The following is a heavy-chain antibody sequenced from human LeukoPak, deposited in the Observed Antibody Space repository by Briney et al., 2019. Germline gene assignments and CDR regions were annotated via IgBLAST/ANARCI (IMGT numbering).Heavy chain of an antibody. V-gene: IGHV1-2*02. CDR1: AFIFTGFH. D-gene: IGHD2-8*01. Sequence: ASGKVSCTASAFIFTGFHIHWVRQAPGQGLEWMGWIDPDSGDTKYAQRFQGRVTMTRGTSITTAYMEVSRLTSDDTAVYYCAGPATPGSCSNDVCYLDYWGQGTVVTVSS. CDR2: IDPDSGDT. J-gene: IGHJ4*02. CDR3: AGPATPGSCSNDVCYLDY.